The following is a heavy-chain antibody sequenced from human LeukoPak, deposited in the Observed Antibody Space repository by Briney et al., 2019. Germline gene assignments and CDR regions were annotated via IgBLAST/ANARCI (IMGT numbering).Heavy chain of an antibody. CDR2: MNPNSGNT. J-gene: IGHJ3*02. CDR1: GYTFTSYD. D-gene: IGHD2-15*01. V-gene: IGHV1-8*01. Sequence: ASVKVSCKASGYTFTSYDINWVRQATGQGLEWMGWMNPNSGNTGYAQKFQGRVTMTEDTSTDTAYMELSSLRSEDTAVYYCATPRGGFVAFDIWGQGTMVTVSS. CDR3: ATPRGGFVAFDI.